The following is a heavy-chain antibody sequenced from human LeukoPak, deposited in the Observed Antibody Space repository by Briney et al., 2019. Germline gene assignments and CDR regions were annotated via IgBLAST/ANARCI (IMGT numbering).Heavy chain of an antibody. D-gene: IGHD2-21*02. J-gene: IGHJ3*02. CDR3: ARKRSIVVVTVGVARAFDI. CDR2: IYYSGST. Sequence: SETLSLTCTVSGGSISSSSYYWGWVRQPPDKGLEWIGSIYYSGSTYYNPSLKSRVTISVDTSKNQFSLKLSSVTAADTAVYYCARKRSIVVVTVGVARAFDIWGQGTMVTVSS. V-gene: IGHV4-39*07. CDR1: GGSISSSSYY.